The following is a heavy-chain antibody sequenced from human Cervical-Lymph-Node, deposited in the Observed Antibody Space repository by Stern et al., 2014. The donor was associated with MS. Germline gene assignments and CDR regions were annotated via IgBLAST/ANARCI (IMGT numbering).Heavy chain of an antibody. CDR2: ISGDGTST. CDR3: ARVRSTSWLDY. Sequence: EVQLVESGGGLVQPGGSLRLSCAASGFTFINYWMNWVRQAPGKVLVWVSRISGDGTSTSYADSVKGRFTISRDNAKNTLYLQMNSLRVEDTAVYYCARVRSTSWLDYWGQGSLVTVSS. V-gene: IGHV3-74*01. CDR1: GFTFINYW. J-gene: IGHJ4*02. D-gene: IGHD2-2*01.